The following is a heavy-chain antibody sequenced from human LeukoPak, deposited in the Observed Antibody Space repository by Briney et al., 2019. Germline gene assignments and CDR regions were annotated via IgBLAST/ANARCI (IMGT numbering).Heavy chain of an antibody. Sequence: SETLSLTCAVYGVSFSGYYWSWIRQPPGKGLEWIGEINHSGSTNYNPSLKSRVTISVDTSKNQFSLKLSSVTAADTAVYYCARGVVAAGREADPWGQGTLVTVSS. V-gene: IGHV4-34*01. D-gene: IGHD2-15*01. J-gene: IGHJ5*02. CDR3: ARGVVAAGREADP. CDR1: GVSFSGYY. CDR2: INHSGST.